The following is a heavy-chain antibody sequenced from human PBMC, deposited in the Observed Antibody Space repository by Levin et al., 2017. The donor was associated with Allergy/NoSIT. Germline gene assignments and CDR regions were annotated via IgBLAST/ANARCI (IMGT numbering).Heavy chain of an antibody. J-gene: IGHJ3*02. V-gene: IGHV4-59*01. CDR1: GGSISSSY. D-gene: IGHD4-17*01. CDR2: IYYSGST. CDR3: ARVGPYGDYKDDAFDI. Sequence: RSQTLSLPCTVSGGSISSSYWSWIRQPPGKGLEWIGYIYYSGSTNYNPSLKSRVTISVDTSKNQFSLKLSSVTAADTAVYYCARVGPYGDYKDDAFDIWGQGTMVTVSS.